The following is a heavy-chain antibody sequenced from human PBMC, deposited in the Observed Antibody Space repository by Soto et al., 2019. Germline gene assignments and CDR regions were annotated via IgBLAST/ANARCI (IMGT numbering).Heavy chain of an antibody. Sequence: GGPLRLSCAASGFSFENYAMSWVRQAPGKGLEWVSGIIDSGRNTYYADSVRGRFTISRDNSKNTLYLQMSSLRAEDSAVYYCARGSSDSYPGSRIFDLWGRGTRVTVSS. V-gene: IGHV3-23*01. CDR2: IIDSGRNT. CDR1: GFSFENYA. CDR3: ARGSSDSYPGSRIFDL. J-gene: IGHJ4*02. D-gene: IGHD3-10*01.